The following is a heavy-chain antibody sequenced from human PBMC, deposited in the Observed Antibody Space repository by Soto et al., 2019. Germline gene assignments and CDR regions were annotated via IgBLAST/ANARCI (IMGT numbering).Heavy chain of an antibody. J-gene: IGHJ4*02. CDR3: TRHEGGAAADRPLDY. Sequence: SETLSLTCTVSGCSIRSSTYYRGWIRQPPGKELEWIGSICYSGSPHYNPSLMSRVTMSVDTSTNQFSLKLNSATAGDTAVYFCTRHEGGAAADRPLDYWGQGTLVTVS. CDR1: GCSIRSSTYY. D-gene: IGHD6-13*01. CDR2: ICYSGSP. V-gene: IGHV4-39*01.